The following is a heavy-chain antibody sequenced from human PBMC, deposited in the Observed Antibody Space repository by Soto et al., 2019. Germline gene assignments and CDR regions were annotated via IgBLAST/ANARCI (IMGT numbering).Heavy chain of an antibody. CDR3: ARGWGRIFDY. J-gene: IGHJ4*02. CDR1: GGSFSGYY. Sequence: QVQLQQWGAGLLKPSETLSPTCAVYGGSFSGYYWNWIRQPPGKGLVWIGEINHSGSTNYNPSLKSRVTLSVDTSKNQFSLNLSSVSAADTAVYYCARGWGRIFDYWGQGTLVTVSS. V-gene: IGHV4-34*01. D-gene: IGHD7-27*01. CDR2: INHSGST.